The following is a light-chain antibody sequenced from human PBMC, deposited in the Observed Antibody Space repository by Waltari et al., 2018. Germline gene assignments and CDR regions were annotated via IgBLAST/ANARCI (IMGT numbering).Light chain of an antibody. Sequence: QSALTQPRAVSGSPGQSVTLSGTGTSSDVGGYDYVAWYKQRPGNAPKVMVYEVSMRPSGVPDRFSGSNSGSTGSLCISGLQAGDEAEYYCCAYAGSHSWVFGGGTRLTVL. V-gene: IGLV2-11*01. CDR1: SSDVGGYDY. CDR2: EVS. J-gene: IGLJ3*02. CDR3: CAYAGSHSWV.